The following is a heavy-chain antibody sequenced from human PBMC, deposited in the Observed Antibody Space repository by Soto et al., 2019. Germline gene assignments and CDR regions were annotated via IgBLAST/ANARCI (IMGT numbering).Heavy chain of an antibody. CDR3: ARDGAWRGFDA. Sequence: TLSLTCTVSGDSISSGGYSWSWIRQPPGKGLEWVGYIDRSGSTYYNPSLQSRVTISVDRSSHQFSLSLTSVTAADTAFYYCARDGAWRGFDAWGQGTTVTVSS. J-gene: IGHJ6*02. CDR1: GDSISSGGYS. CDR2: IDRSGST. D-gene: IGHD1-26*01. V-gene: IGHV4-30-2*01.